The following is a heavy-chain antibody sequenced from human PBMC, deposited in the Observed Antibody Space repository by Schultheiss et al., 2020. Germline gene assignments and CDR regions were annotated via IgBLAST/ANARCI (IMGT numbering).Heavy chain of an antibody. J-gene: IGHJ4*02. CDR2: IYYSGST. CDR1: GGSISSYY. Sequence: SETLSLTCTVSGGSISSYYWSWIRQPPGKGLEWIGYIYYSGSTYYNPSLKSRVTISVDTSKNQFSLKLSSVTAADTAVYYCARPPAIWGQGMLVTVSS. V-gene: IGHV4-59*08. CDR3: ARPPAI.